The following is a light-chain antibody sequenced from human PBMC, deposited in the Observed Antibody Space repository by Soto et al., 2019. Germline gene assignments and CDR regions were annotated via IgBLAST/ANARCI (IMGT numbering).Light chain of an antibody. J-gene: IGLJ1*01. CDR1: SSDVGGYNY. CDR2: DVS. Sequence: QSALTQPRSVSGSHGQSVTISCTGTSSDVGGYNYVSWYQQHPGKAPKLMIYDVSKRPSGVPDRFSGSKSGNTASLTISGLQAEDEADYYCCSYAGSYTFDVFGTGTQLTVL. CDR3: CSYAGSYTFDV. V-gene: IGLV2-11*01.